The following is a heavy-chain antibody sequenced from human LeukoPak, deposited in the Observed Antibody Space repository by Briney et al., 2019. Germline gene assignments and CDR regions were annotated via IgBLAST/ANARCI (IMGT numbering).Heavy chain of an antibody. D-gene: IGHD6-6*01. Sequence: GGSLRLSCVASGFMFNKYGMSWVRQAPGKGLEWVSVISGGGGRTYYGDSVKGRFTISRDNAKNSLYLQINSLRAEDTAVYYCARSSYSSSSSVWGQGTMVTVSS. J-gene: IGHJ3*01. V-gene: IGHV3-23*01. CDR3: ARSSYSSSSSV. CDR1: GFMFNKYG. CDR2: ISGGGGRT.